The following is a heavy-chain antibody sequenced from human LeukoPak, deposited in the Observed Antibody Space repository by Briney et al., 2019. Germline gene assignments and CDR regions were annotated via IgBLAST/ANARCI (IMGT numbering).Heavy chain of an antibody. J-gene: IGHJ3*02. CDR1: GGTFSSYA. D-gene: IGHD5-24*01. Sequence: ASVKVSCKASGGTFSSYAISWVRQAPGQGLEWMGGIIPIFGTANYAQKFQGRVTITADKSTSTAYMELSSLRSEDTAVYYCARGNGYSPRGGFDIWGQGTMVTVSS. CDR2: IIPIFGTA. V-gene: IGHV1-69*06. CDR3: ARGNGYSPRGGFDI.